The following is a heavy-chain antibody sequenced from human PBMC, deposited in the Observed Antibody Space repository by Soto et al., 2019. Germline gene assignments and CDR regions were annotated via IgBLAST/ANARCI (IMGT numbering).Heavy chain of an antibody. Sequence: PSETLSLTCAVYGGSFSGYYWSWIRQPPGKGLEWIGEINHSGSTNYNPSLKSRVTISVDTSKNQFSLKLSSVTAADTAVYYCARPPSSSSGDYWGQGTLVTVSS. J-gene: IGHJ4*02. CDR2: INHSGST. V-gene: IGHV4-34*01. D-gene: IGHD6-6*01. CDR1: GGSFSGYY. CDR3: ARPPSSSSGDY.